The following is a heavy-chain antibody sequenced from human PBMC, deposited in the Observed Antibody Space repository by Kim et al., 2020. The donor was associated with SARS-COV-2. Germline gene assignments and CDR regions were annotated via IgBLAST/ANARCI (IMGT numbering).Heavy chain of an antibody. D-gene: IGHD3-10*01. J-gene: IGHJ4*02. V-gene: IGHV1-69*13. Sequence: SVKVSCKASGGTFSSYAISWVRQAPGQGLEWLGGIIPIFGTANYAQKFQVRVTITADESTSTAYMELSSLRSEDTAVYYCARQITTMVRGAPVTPDGYWGQGTLVTVSS. CDR2: IIPIFGTA. CDR1: GGTFSSYA. CDR3: ARQITTMVRGAPVTPDGY.